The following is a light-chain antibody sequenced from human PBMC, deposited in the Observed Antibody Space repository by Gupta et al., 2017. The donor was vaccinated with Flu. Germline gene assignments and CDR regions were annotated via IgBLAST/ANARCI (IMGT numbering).Light chain of an antibody. V-gene: IGLV3-25*03. J-gene: IGLJ2*01. CDR1: ALPEQY. Sequence: SYELTQPPSVSVSPGQTARITCSGDALPEQYAYWYQQKPGQAPVLVIYKDSERPSGIPERFSGSSSGTTVTLTISGVQAEDEADYHCQSADSSGAYEVFGGGTKLTVL. CDR3: QSADSSGAYEV. CDR2: KDS.